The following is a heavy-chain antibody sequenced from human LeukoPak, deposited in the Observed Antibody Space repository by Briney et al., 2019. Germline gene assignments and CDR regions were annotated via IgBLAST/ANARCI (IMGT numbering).Heavy chain of an antibody. D-gene: IGHD1-26*01. V-gene: IGHV1-58*01. CDR1: GFTFTSSA. J-gene: IGHJ6*02. Sequence: GASVKVSCKASGFTFTSSAVQWVRQARGQRLEWIGWIVVGSGNTNYAQKFRERVTITRDMSTSTAYMELSSLRSEDTAVYYCAADQAPVGATIGPYYGMDVWGQGTTVTVSS. CDR3: AADQAPVGATIGPYYGMDV. CDR2: IVVGSGNT.